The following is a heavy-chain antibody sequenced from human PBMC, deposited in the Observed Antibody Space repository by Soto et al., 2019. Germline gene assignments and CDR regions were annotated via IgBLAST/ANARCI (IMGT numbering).Heavy chain of an antibody. CDR3: ARLAVRSLCSGLYF. J-gene: IGHJ6*02. CDR2: LDPSGSTK. CDR1: QFSFRNFY. Sequence: EVQFLESGGGLVQPGGSLRLSCVVSQFSFRNFYMYWVRQAPGQGLEWVSALDPSGSTKDYADSVKGRFTISRDNSKNTVYQEMNSLRGDEMAVEFCARLAVRSLCSGLYFWGQGTTVTVSS. V-gene: IGHV3-23*05. D-gene: IGHD6-6*01.